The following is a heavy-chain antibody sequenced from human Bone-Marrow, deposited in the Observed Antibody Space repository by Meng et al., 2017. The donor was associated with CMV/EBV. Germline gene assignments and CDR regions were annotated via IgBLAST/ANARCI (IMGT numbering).Heavy chain of an antibody. CDR3: ATKMYYDFWSAYRGTEGVDPFNI. Sequence: ASVKVSCKASGYTFTSYDINWVRQAPGQGLEWVGWISPNNGATNYAQNFQGRVTMTRDTSISTVYMDLNRLTYDDTAVYYCATKMYYDFWSAYRGTEGVDPFNIWGQGTLVTVSS. D-gene: IGHD3-3*01. CDR1: GYTFTSYD. V-gene: IGHV1-2*02. CDR2: ISPNNGAT. J-gene: IGHJ3*02.